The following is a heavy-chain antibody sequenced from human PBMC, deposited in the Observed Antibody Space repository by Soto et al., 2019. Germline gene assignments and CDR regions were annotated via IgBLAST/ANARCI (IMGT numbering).Heavy chain of an antibody. J-gene: IGHJ4*02. D-gene: IGHD1-26*01. CDR1: GFPFTTYG. CDR2: VWYDGNEK. CDR3: AKEERIATQY. Sequence: QAQLVESGGGVVQPGTSLRLSCAASGFPFTTYGIHWVRQAPGKGLEWLGIVWYDGNEKYYADFVQGRFIISRDNSKNIVYLEMSDLRAEDTAVYHCAKEERIATQYWGQGVLVTVST. V-gene: IGHV3-33*06.